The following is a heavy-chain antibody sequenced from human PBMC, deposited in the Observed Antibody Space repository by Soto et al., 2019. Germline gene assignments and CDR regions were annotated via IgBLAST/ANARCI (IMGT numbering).Heavy chain of an antibody. J-gene: IGHJ5*02. Sequence: LSLTCTVSGGSISSYYWSWIRQPPGKGLEWIGYIYYSGSTNYNPSLKSRVTISVDTSKNQFSLKLSSVTAADTAVYYCARTIDYGDYDGLNWFDPWGQGTLVTVSS. V-gene: IGHV4-59*01. D-gene: IGHD4-17*01. CDR2: IYYSGST. CDR1: GGSISSYY. CDR3: ARTIDYGDYDGLNWFDP.